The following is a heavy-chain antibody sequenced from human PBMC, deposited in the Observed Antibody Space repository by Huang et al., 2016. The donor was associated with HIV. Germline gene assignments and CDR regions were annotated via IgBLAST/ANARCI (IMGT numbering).Heavy chain of an antibody. V-gene: IGHV4-34*01. Sequence: QVRLQQWGAGQLKPSETLSLTCAVYGGSFSAYYWSWVRLPPGKGLEWIGEIKPSGSNNYSPALKSRVTMAVDTSKNQFSLKVTSVTAADTAVYYCARGGAAAGAYWGQGTLVIVS. D-gene: IGHD6-13*01. J-gene: IGHJ4*02. CDR2: IKPSGSN. CDR1: GGSFSAYY. CDR3: ARGGAAAGAY.